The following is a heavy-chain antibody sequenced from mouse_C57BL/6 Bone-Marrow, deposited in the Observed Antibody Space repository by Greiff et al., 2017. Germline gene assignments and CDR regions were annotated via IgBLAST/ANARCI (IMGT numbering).Heavy chain of an antibody. J-gene: IGHJ4*01. CDR1: GYTFTSYW. D-gene: IGHD4-1*01. V-gene: IGHV1-61*01. CDR2: IYPSDSET. Sequence: VQLQQSGPELVKPGSSVKLSCKASGYTFTSYWMDWVKQRPGQGLEWIGNIYPSDSETHYNQKFKDKATLTVDKSSSTAYMQLSSLTSEDSAVYYCATGTLYYAMDYWGQGTSVTVSS. CDR3: ATGTLYYAMDY.